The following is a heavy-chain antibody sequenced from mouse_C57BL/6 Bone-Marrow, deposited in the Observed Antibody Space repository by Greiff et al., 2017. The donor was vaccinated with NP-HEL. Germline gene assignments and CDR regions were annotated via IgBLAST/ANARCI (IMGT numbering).Heavy chain of an antibody. CDR2: IHPNSGST. Sequence: QVQLQQPGAELVKPGASVKLSCKASGYTFTSYWMHWVKQRPGQGLEWIGMIHPNSGSTNYNEKFKSKATLTVDKSSSTAYMQPSSLTSEDSAVYYCTREEIHFDYWGQGTTLTVSS. J-gene: IGHJ2*01. V-gene: IGHV1-64*01. CDR1: GYTFTSYW. CDR3: TREEIHFDY.